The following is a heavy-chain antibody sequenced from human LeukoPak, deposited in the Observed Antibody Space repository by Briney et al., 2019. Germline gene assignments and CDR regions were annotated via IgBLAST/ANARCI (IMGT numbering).Heavy chain of an antibody. J-gene: IGHJ4*02. Sequence: GGSLRLSCAASGFAFSESYMSWVRQAPGKGLEWISYMDGSGEIIHYASSVRGRFTISRDNAKESLYLQMNSLRAEDTALYYCARLSIIKYRPEGYFDHWGQGTPATVSS. D-gene: IGHD3-10*01. CDR2: MDGSGEII. CDR3: ARLSIIKYRPEGYFDH. CDR1: GFAFSESY. V-gene: IGHV3-11*04.